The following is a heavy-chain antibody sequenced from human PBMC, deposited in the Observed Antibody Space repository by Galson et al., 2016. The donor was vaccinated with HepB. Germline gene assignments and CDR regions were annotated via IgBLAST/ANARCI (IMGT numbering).Heavy chain of an antibody. Sequence: SLRLSCAASGFTFSSYGMHWVRQAPGEGLEWVAFISYDGSNKKYANSVKGRFTISRDNSKKTLYLQMNSLGAEDTAVYYCAKDGRIYCSSASCHDHFHYWGQGTLVTVSS. CDR1: GFTFSSYG. D-gene: IGHD2-2*01. CDR3: AKDGRIYCSSASCHDHFHY. V-gene: IGHV3-30*18. J-gene: IGHJ4*02. CDR2: ISYDGSNK.